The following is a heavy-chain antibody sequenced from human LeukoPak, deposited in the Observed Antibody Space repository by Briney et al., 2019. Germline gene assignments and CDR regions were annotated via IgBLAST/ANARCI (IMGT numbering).Heavy chain of an antibody. CDR2: IYSNGNT. CDR3: ARSATVTTGYFDY. Sequence: SETLSLTCSVSGGSISSTGHYWGWVRQSPERGLDWLGSIYSNGNTYYNPSVKSRVTMSVYTSKNQFSLKLTSMTAAETAVYYCARSATVTTGYFDYWGQGALVTVSS. CDR1: GGSISSTGHY. D-gene: IGHD4-17*01. V-gene: IGHV4-39*07. J-gene: IGHJ4*02.